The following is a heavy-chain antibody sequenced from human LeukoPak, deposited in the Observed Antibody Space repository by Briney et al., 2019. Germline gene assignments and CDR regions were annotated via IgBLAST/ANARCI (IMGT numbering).Heavy chain of an antibody. D-gene: IGHD2-21*01. CDR2: INHSGST. J-gene: IGHJ3*02. Sequence: SETLSLTCAVYGGSFSGYYWSWIRQPPGKGLEWIGEINHSGSTNYNPSLKSRVTISVDTSKNQFSLKLCSVTAADTAVYYCASSVVIAISGGFDIWGQGTMATVSS. CDR3: ASSVVIAISGGFDI. V-gene: IGHV4-34*01. CDR1: GGSFSGYY.